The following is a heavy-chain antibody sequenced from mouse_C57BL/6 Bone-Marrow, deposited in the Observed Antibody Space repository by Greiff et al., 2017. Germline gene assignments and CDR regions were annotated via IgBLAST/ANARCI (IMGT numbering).Heavy chain of an antibody. CDR2: ISSGGSYT. CDR3: ARHRDDYCSRHYYAMDY. V-gene: IGHV5-6*01. CDR1: GFTFSSYG. D-gene: IGHD1-1*01. Sequence: EVQLVESGGDLVKPGGSLKLSCAASGFTFSSYGMSWVRQTPDKRLEWVATISSGGSYTYYPDSVKGRFTISRDNAKNTLYLQMSSLKSEDTAMYCCARHRDDYCSRHYYAMDYWGQGTSVTVSS. J-gene: IGHJ4*01.